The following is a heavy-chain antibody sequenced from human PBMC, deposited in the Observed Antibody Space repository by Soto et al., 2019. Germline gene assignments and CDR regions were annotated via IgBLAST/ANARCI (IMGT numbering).Heavy chain of an antibody. V-gene: IGHV1-18*01. CDR2: ISAYNGNT. Sequence: ASVKVSCKASGYAFTSYGISWVRQAPGQGLEWMGWISAYNGNTNYAQKLQGRVTMTTDTSTSTAYMELRSLRSDDTAVYYCARHGVARATIFYFDYWGQGTLVTVSS. CDR1: GYAFTSYG. D-gene: IGHD5-12*01. J-gene: IGHJ4*02. CDR3: ARHGVARATIFYFDY.